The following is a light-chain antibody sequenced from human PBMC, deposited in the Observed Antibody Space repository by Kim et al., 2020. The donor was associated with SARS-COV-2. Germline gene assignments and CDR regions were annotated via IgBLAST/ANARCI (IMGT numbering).Light chain of an antibody. CDR3: MQGTHWPPYT. CDR1: QSLVHSNGRTY. J-gene: IGKJ2*01. V-gene: IGKV2-30*02. Sequence: DVVMTQSPLSLPVTLGQTASISCTSSQSLVHSNGRTYLNWFHQRPGQSPRRLIYEISNRDSGVPDRFSGSGSGTDFTLRISRVEAEDVGVYYCMQGTHWPPYTFGQGTKLEIK. CDR2: EIS.